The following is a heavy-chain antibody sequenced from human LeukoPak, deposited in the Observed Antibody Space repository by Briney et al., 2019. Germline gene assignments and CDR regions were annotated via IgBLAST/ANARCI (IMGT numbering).Heavy chain of an antibody. CDR3: ARAWQLGY. V-gene: IGHV4-59*01. CDR1: GGSISSYY. D-gene: IGHD6-6*01. CDR2: IYYSGST. J-gene: IGHJ4*02. Sequence: KSSETLSLTCTVSGGSISSYYWSWIRQPPGKGLEWIGYIYYSGSTNYNPSLKSRVTISVDTSKNQSSLKLSSVTAADTAVYYCARAWQLGYWGQGTLVTVSS.